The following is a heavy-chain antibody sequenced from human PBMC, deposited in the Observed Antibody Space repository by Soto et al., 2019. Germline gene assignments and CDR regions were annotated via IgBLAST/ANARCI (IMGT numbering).Heavy chain of an antibody. CDR1: GGSFSGYY. V-gene: IGHV4-34*01. CDR2: INHSGST. J-gene: IGHJ4*02. D-gene: IGHD3-10*01. CDR3: ARGRRMSTYYYGSGSYFFFDY. Sequence: PSETLSLTCAVYGGSFSGYYWSWIRQPPGKGLEWIGEINHSGSTNYNPSLKSRVTISVDTSKNQFSLKLSSVTAADTAVYYCARGRRMSTYYYGSGSYFFFDYWGQGTLVTVSS.